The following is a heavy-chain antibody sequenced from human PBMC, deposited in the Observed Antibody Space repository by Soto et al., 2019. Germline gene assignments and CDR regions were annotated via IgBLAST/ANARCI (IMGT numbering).Heavy chain of an antibody. D-gene: IGHD3-22*01. J-gene: IGHJ4*02. CDR3: ATGPLRYYYDSSGYLAY. CDR1: GYTLAELS. Sequence: GASVKVSCKVSGYTLAELSRQWVRQAPGKGLEWMGGFDPEDGETIYAQKFQGRVTMTEDTSTDTAYMELSSLRSEDTAVYFCATGPLRYYYDSSGYLAYWGQGTLLTVSS. CDR2: FDPEDGET. V-gene: IGHV1-24*01.